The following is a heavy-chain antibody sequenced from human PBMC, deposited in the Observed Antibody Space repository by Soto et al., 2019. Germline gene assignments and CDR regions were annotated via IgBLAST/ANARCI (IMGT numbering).Heavy chain of an antibody. D-gene: IGHD7-27*01. CDR1: GFILNNYA. Sequence: VQLLESGGDLVQPGGSLRISCVASGFILNNYAMSWVRQAPGKGLEWVSTIGGTDGGRDGVPWYEDSVKGRFTISRDSSANTLFLHMDNLRAEDSALYYCVKRGRNWGAFDFWGQGTTVVVSS. V-gene: IGHV3-23*01. J-gene: IGHJ3*01. CDR3: VKRGRNWGAFDF. CDR2: IGGTDGGRDGVP.